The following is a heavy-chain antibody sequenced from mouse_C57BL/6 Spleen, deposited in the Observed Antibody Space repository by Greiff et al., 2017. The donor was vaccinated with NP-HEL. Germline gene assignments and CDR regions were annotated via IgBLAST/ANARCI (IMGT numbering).Heavy chain of an antibody. Sequence: QVQLQQPGAELVMPGASVKLSCKASGYTFTSYWMHWVKQRPGQGLEWIGEIDPSDSYTNYNQKFKGKSTLTVDKSSSTAYMQLSSLTSEDSAVYYCAREGGNNAMDYWGQGTSVTVSS. CDR2: IDPSDSYT. CDR1: GYTFTSYW. J-gene: IGHJ4*01. D-gene: IGHD1-1*02. V-gene: IGHV1-69*01. CDR3: AREGGNNAMDY.